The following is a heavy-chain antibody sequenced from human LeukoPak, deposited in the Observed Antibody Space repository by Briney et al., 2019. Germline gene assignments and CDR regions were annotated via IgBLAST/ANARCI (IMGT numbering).Heavy chain of an antibody. V-gene: IGHV4-39*07. CDR2: IYYSGST. J-gene: IGHJ4*02. Sequence: PSETLSLTCTVSGGSISSSSYYWSWIRQPPGKGLEWNGSIYYSGSTYYNPSLKSRVTISVDTSKNQFSLKLSSVTAADTAVYYCARDIVGASEFDYWGQGTLVTVSS. CDR1: GGSISSSSYY. D-gene: IGHD1-26*01. CDR3: ARDIVGASEFDY.